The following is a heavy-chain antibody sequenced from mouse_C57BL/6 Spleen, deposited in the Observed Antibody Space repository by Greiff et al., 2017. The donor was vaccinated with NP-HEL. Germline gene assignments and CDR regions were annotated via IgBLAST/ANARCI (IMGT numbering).Heavy chain of an antibody. CDR3: AKEESNFSWFAY. Sequence: VQLQQSGAELVKPGASVKLSCKASGYTFTSYWMHWVKQRPGQGLEWIGMIHPNSGSTNYNEKFKSKATLTVDKSSSTAYMQLSSLTSEDSAVYYWAKEESNFSWFAYWGQGTLVTVSA. D-gene: IGHD4-1*01. V-gene: IGHV1-64*01. CDR1: GYTFTSYW. CDR2: IHPNSGST. J-gene: IGHJ3*01.